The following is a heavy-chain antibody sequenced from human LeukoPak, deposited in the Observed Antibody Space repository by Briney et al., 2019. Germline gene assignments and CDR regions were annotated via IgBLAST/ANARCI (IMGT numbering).Heavy chain of an antibody. V-gene: IGHV3-23*01. CDR2: ISGSGGST. J-gene: IGHJ4*02. Sequence: GRSLRLSCAASGFTFSSYAMSWVRQAPGKGLEWVSAISGSGGSTYYADSVKGRFTISRDNSKNTLYLQMNSLRAEDTAVYYCAKPTYYYGSGSLINFDYWGQGTLVTVSS. CDR1: GFTFSSYA. D-gene: IGHD3-10*01. CDR3: AKPTYYYGSGSLINFDY.